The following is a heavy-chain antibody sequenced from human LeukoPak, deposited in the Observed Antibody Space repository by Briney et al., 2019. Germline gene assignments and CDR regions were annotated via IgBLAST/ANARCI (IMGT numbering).Heavy chain of an antibody. CDR1: GFTFSGSA. CDR3: TSPYSGYDGWFDP. CDR2: IRSKANSYAT. D-gene: IGHD5-12*01. V-gene: IGHV3-73*01. Sequence: PGGSLRLSCAASGFTFSGSAMHWVRQASGKGLEWVGRIRSKANSYATAYAASVKGRFTISRDDSKNTAYLQMNSLKTEDTAVYYCTSPYSGYDGWFDPWGQGTLVTVSS. J-gene: IGHJ5*02.